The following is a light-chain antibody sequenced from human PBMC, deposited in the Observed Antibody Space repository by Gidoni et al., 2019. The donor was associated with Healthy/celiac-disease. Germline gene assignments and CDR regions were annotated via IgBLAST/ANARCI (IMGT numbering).Light chain of an antibody. V-gene: IGKV1-39*01. CDR2: AAS. CDR3: QQSYSTPLYT. Sequence: DIQMTQPPSSLSASVGDRVTITCRASQSIRSYLHWYQQKPGKAPKLLIYAASSLQSGVPSRFSGSGSGTDFTLTISSLQPEDFATYYCQQSYSTPLYTFGQGTKLEIK. J-gene: IGKJ2*01. CDR1: QSIRSY.